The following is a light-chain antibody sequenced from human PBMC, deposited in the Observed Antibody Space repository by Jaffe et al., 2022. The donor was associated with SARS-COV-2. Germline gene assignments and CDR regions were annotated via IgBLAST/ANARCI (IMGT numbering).Light chain of an antibody. CDR1: SSNIGSNH. CDR3: ATWDSRVSAGV. CDR2: ETY. J-gene: IGLJ3*02. V-gene: IGLV1-51*02. Sequence: QSVLTQPPSVSAAPGQKVTISCSGSSSNIGSNHVIWYKKLPGTAPKLLIYETYQRPSDIPDRFSASKSGSSATLDITGLQTGDEADYYCATWDSRVSAGVFGGGTKLTVL.